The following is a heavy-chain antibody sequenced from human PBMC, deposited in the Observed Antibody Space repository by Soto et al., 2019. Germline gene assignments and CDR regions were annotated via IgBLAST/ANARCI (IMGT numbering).Heavy chain of an antibody. CDR2: ISGSGSYT. J-gene: IGHJ4*02. V-gene: IGHV3-23*01. Sequence: EVQLLESGGGLVQPGGSLRLSCAASGFTFSGSAMNWVRQAPGKGLEWVSSISGSGSYTYYTDSVKGRFTISRDNSKNTPYLQINSLRAEDTAVYYCAKDVHYFGSGSFDSWGQGALLTVSS. CDR1: GFTFSGSA. CDR3: AKDVHYFGSGSFDS. D-gene: IGHD3-10*01.